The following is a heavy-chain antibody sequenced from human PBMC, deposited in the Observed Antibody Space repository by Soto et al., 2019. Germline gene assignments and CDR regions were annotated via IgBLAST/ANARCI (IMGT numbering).Heavy chain of an antibody. J-gene: IGHJ6*04. Sequence: PSETLSLTCTVPGGSISRYYWSWIRQPPGKGLEWIGYIYYSGSTNYNPSLKSRVTISVDTSKNQFSLKLSSVTAADTAVYYCARHSYAAGGLLGVWGKGTTVTVSS. CDR3: ARHSYAAGGLLGV. CDR2: IYYSGST. D-gene: IGHD3-10*01. V-gene: IGHV4-59*08. CDR1: GGSISRYY.